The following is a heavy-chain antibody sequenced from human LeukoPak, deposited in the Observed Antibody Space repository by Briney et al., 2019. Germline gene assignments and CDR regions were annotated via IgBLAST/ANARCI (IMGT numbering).Heavy chain of an antibody. Sequence: ASVKVSCKTSGYTLSTYYMHWVRQAPGQGLEWMGILNPSGDQRIYAQKFQDRVTMTWDTSTSTVYMELRSLRSDDTAVYYCASGVGYSYGPTFDYWGQGTLVTVSS. CDR3: ASGVGYSYGPTFDY. CDR1: GYTLSTYY. V-gene: IGHV1-46*01. CDR2: LNPSGDQR. D-gene: IGHD5-18*01. J-gene: IGHJ4*02.